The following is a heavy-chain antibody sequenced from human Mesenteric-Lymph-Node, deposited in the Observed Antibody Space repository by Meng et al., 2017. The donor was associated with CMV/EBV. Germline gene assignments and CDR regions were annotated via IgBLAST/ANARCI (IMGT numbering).Heavy chain of an antibody. V-gene: IGHV3-74*01. CDR1: GFTFSSYW. Sequence: GGSLRLSCAASGFTFSSYWMHWVRQAPGKGLVWVSRINSDGSSTSYADSVKGRFTISRDNAKNTLYLQMNRLRAEDTAVYYCARSNYYDSSGYYHYYFDYWGQGTLVTVSS. D-gene: IGHD3-22*01. J-gene: IGHJ4*02. CDR3: ARSNYYDSSGYYHYYFDY. CDR2: INSDGSST.